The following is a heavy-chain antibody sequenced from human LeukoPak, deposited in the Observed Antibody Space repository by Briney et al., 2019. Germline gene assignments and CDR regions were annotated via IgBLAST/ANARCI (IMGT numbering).Heavy chain of an antibody. CDR2: ISAYNGDT. V-gene: IGHV1-18*01. Sequence: ASVKVSSKASGYTFTSYGISWVRQTPGQGLEWMGWISAYNGDTNNAQKLQGRVTMTTDTSTSTAYMELRSLRSDDTAVYYCARERYSYGAFDYWGQGTLVTVSS. CDR3: ARERYSYGAFDY. J-gene: IGHJ4*02. D-gene: IGHD5-18*01. CDR1: GYTFTSYG.